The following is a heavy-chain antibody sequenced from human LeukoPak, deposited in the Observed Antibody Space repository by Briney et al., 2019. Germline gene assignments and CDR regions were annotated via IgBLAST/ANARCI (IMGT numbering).Heavy chain of an antibody. CDR3: ASGPRWVGAAWAHSFNI. Sequence: GGSLRLSCLDSGFTFSSYWMSWVRQAPGKGLEWVANIKQDGSDKYYVDSVKGRFTISRDNAKNSLYLQMNSLRAEDRAVYFCASGPRWVGAAWAHSFNIWGQGTMVTVSS. CDR2: IKQDGSDK. J-gene: IGHJ3*02. V-gene: IGHV3-7*01. D-gene: IGHD2-15*01. CDR1: GFTFSSYW.